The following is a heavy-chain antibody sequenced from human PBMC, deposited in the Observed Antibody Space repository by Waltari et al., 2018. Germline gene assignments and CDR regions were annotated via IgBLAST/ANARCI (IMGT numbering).Heavy chain of an antibody. CDR2: ISYDGSNK. CDR3: AKGAYDLWSGYPDYFDY. V-gene: IGHV3-30*18. CDR1: GFTFSSYG. Sequence: QVQLVESGGGVVQPGRSLRLSCAASGFTFSSYGMHWVRQAPGKGLEWVAVISYDGSNKYYADSVKGRFTISRDNSKNTLYLQMNSLRAEDTAVYYCAKGAYDLWSGYPDYFDYWGQGTLVTVSS. D-gene: IGHD3-3*01. J-gene: IGHJ4*02.